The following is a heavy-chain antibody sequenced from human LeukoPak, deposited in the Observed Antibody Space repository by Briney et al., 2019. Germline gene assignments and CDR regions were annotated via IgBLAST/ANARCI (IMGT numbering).Heavy chain of an antibody. CDR3: ARDRWVIVPAPRGRGWFDP. D-gene: IGHD2-2*01. CDR2: INTNTGNP. Sequence: GASVKVSCKASGGTFSSYAISRVRQAPGQGLEWMGWINTNTGNPTYAQGFTGRFVFSLDTPVSMAYLQISSLKAEDTAVYYCARDRWVIVPAPRGRGWFDPWGQGTLVTVSS. CDR1: GGTFSSYA. V-gene: IGHV7-4-1*04. J-gene: IGHJ5*02.